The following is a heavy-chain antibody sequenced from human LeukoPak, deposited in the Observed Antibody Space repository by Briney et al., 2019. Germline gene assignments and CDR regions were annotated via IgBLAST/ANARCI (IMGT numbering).Heavy chain of an antibody. CDR3: ARRRSGFNWFDP. D-gene: IGHD5-12*01. Sequence: SETLSLTCTVSGYSISSGYYWGWIRQPPGKGLEWIGSIYYSGSTYYNPSLKSRVTISVDTSKNQFSLKLSSVTAADTAVYYCARRRSGFNWFDPWGQGTLVTVSS. V-gene: IGHV4-38-2*02. CDR2: IYYSGST. CDR1: GYSISSGYY. J-gene: IGHJ5*02.